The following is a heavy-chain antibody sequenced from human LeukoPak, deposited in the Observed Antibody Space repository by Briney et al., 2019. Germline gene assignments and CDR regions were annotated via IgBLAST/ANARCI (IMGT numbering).Heavy chain of an antibody. D-gene: IGHD3-3*01. CDR3: ARATIFGVVIWFDP. J-gene: IGHJ5*02. V-gene: IGHV1-2*02. Sequence: AASVKVSCKASGYTFTGYYMHWVRQAPGQGLEWMGWINPNSGGTNYAQKFQGRVTMTRDTSISTAYMELSRLRSDDTAVYYCARATIFGVVIWFDPWSQGTLVTVSS. CDR2: INPNSGGT. CDR1: GYTFTGYY.